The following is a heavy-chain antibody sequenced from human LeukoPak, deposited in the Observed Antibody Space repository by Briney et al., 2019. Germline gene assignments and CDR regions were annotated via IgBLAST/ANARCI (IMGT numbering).Heavy chain of an antibody. V-gene: IGHV3-23*01. CDR3: AKDPDSSGWYESAFDI. J-gene: IGHJ3*02. Sequence: GGSLRLSCAASGFTFSSYAMSWVPQAPGKGLEWVSAISGSGGSTYYADSVKGRFTISRDNSKNTLYLQMNSLRAEDTAVYYCAKDPDSSGWYESAFDIWGQGTMVTVSS. CDR2: ISGSGGST. CDR1: GFTFSSYA. D-gene: IGHD6-19*01.